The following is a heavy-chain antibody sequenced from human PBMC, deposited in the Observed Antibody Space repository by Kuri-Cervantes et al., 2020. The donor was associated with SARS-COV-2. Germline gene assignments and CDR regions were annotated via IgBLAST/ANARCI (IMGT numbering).Heavy chain of an antibody. CDR3: APYYYGSGALY. Sequence: SQTLSLTCAVYGGSFSGYYWSWIRQPPGKGLEWIGEINHSGSTNYNPSLKSRVTVSVDTSKNQFSLKLSSVTAADTAVYYCAPYYYGSGALYWGQGTLVTVSS. V-gene: IGHV4-34*01. CDR1: GGSFSGYY. CDR2: INHSGST. J-gene: IGHJ4*02. D-gene: IGHD3-10*01.